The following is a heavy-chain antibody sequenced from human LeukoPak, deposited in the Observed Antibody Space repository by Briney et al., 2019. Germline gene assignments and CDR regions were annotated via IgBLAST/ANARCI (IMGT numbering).Heavy chain of an antibody. CDR1: GFTFSSYS. J-gene: IGHJ4*02. CDR2: ISSSDSYI. Sequence: PGGSLRLSCAASGFTFSSYSMNWVRQAPGKGLEWVSSISSSDSYIYYADSVKGRFTISRDNAKNSLYLQMNSLRAEDTAVYYCARGRGGIAACPDYWGQGTLVTVSS. D-gene: IGHD6-6*01. V-gene: IGHV3-21*01. CDR3: ARGRGGIAACPDY.